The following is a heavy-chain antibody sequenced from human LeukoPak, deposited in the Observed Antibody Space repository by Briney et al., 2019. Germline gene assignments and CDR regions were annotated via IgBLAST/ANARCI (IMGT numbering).Heavy chain of an antibody. CDR2: IYRGGNT. CDR3: ARAARPTSDTSGSNWYYFDC. CDR1: GFTVSGHP. Sequence: PGGSLRLSCAASGFTVSGHPMSWVRQAPGKGLEWASVIYRGGNTYYADSVKGRFTISTDNSKNTLYLQMNSLRAEDTAVYYCARAARPTSDTSGSNWYYFDCWGQGILVTVSS. J-gene: IGHJ4*02. D-gene: IGHD3-22*01. V-gene: IGHV3-53*01.